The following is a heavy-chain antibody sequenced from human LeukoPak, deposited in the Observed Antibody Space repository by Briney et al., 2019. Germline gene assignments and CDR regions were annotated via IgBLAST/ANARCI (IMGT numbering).Heavy chain of an antibody. J-gene: IGHJ4*02. Sequence: PGRSLRLSCVVSGFTFSYNEMHWVRQXPGKGLEWVAFISYYESRIFYEDSVKGRFTISRENSKHTLYLQMKSLRNEDTAIYYCAKDYTDNYCIDYWGQGTLVTVSS. CDR2: ISYYESRI. V-gene: IGHV3-30-3*01. D-gene: IGHD4-11*01. CDR1: GFTFSYNE. CDR3: AKDYTDNYCIDY.